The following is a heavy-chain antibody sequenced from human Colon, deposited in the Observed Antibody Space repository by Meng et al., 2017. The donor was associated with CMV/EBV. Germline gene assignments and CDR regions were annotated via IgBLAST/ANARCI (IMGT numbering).Heavy chain of an antibody. D-gene: IGHD1-26*01. CDR2: IYHSGTT. CDR1: KSFSSNYY. V-gene: IGHV4-38-2*02. Sequence: LSLTCTVSKSFSSNYYWGWIRQPPGKGLEWIGTIYHSGTTYYNPSLKSRVTISVDTSKNQFSLTMNSVTAADTAMYYCARVVTPPYSGTFLSPYYFDYWGQGTLVTVSS. J-gene: IGHJ4*02. CDR3: ARVVTPPYSGTFLSPYYFDY.